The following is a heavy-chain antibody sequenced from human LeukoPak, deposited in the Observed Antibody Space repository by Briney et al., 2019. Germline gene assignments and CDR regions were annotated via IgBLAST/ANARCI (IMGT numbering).Heavy chain of an antibody. CDR2: IIPILGIA. V-gene: IGHV1-69*04. Sequence: SVKVSCKASGGTFSSYAISWVRQAPGQGLEWVGRIIPILGIANYAQKFQGRVTITADKSTSTAYMELSSLRSEDTAVYYCVGYSSGWPTPHLDYWGQGTLVTVSS. D-gene: IGHD6-19*01. CDR1: GGTFSSYA. J-gene: IGHJ4*02. CDR3: VGYSSGWPTPHLDY.